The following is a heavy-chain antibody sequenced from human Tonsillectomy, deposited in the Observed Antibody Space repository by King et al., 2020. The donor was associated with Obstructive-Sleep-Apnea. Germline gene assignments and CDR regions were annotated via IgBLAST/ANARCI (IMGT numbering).Heavy chain of an antibody. CDR3: ARGNYATH. Sequence: HGQLVQSGAEVKKPGASVKVSCKASGYTFTSYDINWVRQATGQGLELVGWMNPNSGKTGFAQKFQGRGPMTRNTSITTAYMELSSLRSEDTAVYYCARGNYATHWGQGTLVTVSS. CDR1: GYTFTSYD. D-gene: IGHD3-16*01. J-gene: IGHJ4*02. CDR2: MNPNSGKT. V-gene: IGHV1-8*01.